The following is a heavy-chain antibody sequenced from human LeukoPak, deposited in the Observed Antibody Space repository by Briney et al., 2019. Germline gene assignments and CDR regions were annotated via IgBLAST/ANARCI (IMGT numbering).Heavy chain of an antibody. CDR1: GGSISSYY. D-gene: IGHD5-18*01. J-gene: IGHJ6*02. CDR3: ARVSYGYYYYYGMDV. CDR2: IYYSGST. Sequence: SETLSLTCTVSGGSISSYYWSWLRQPPGKGLEWIGYIYYSGSTNYNPSLKSRVTISVDTSKNQFSLKLSSVTAADTAVYYCARVSYGYYYYYGMDVWGQGTTVTVSS. V-gene: IGHV4-59*08.